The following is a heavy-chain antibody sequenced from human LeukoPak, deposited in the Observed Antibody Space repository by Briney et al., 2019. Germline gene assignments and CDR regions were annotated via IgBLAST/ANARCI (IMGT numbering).Heavy chain of an antibody. D-gene: IGHD2-2*01. J-gene: IGHJ4*02. Sequence: GGSLRLSCAASGFTFSSYSMTWVRQAPGKGLEWVANINQDGSEKYYVDSVKGRFTISRDNSKNTLYLQMNSLRAEDTAVYYCARDYCSSTSCHLGYWGQGTLVTVSS. CDR1: GFTFSSYS. CDR2: INQDGSEK. V-gene: IGHV3-7*03. CDR3: ARDYCSSTSCHLGY.